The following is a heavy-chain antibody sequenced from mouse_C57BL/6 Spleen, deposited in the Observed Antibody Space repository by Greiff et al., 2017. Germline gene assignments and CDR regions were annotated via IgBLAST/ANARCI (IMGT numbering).Heavy chain of an antibody. Sequence: EVMLLESGGGLVQPGESLKFSCDSNEYEFPSHDMSLVRKTPEKRLELVAAINSDGGSTYYPDSMERRFIISRENAKTTLYLQMSRLRSADTALYYYARHGDGYYAWFAYWGQGTLVTVSA. CDR1: EYEFPSHD. CDR2: INSDGGST. V-gene: IGHV5-2*01. J-gene: IGHJ3*01. D-gene: IGHD2-3*01. CDR3: ARHGDGYYAWFAY.